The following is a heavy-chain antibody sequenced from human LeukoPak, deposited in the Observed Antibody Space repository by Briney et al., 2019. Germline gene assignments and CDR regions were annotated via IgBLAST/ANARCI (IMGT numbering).Heavy chain of an antibody. CDR2: INPNSGGT. Sequence: GASVKVSCKASGYTFTGYYMHWVRQAPGQGLEWMGRINPNSGGTNYAQKFQGRVTMTRDTSISTAYMELSRLRSDDTAVYYCARDLSYYYGSGSYYYYGMDVWGQGTTVTVSS. J-gene: IGHJ6*02. CDR1: GYTFTGYY. CDR3: ARDLSYYYGSGSYYYYGMDV. D-gene: IGHD3-10*01. V-gene: IGHV1-2*06.